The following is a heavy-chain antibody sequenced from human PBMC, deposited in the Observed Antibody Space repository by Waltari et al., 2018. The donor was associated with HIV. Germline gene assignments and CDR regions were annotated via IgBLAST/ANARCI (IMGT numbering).Heavy chain of an antibody. V-gene: IGHV1-46*01. J-gene: IGHJ4*02. D-gene: IGHD3-22*01. CDR1: GYTFPSYY. Sequence: QVQLVQSGAEVKKPGASVKVSCKASGYTFPSYYMHWVRQAPGQGLEWMGIINPSGGSTSYAQKFQGRVTMTRDTSTSTVYMELSSLRSEDTAVYYCARGANYYDSSGYFDYWGQGTLVTVSS. CDR3: ARGANYYDSSGYFDY. CDR2: INPSGGST.